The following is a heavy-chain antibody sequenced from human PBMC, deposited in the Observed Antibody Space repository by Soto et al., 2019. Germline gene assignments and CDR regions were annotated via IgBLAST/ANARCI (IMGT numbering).Heavy chain of an antibody. CDR2: ISAGGSST. D-gene: IGHD3-10*01. V-gene: IGHV3-23*01. Sequence: EVQLLDSGGGLVQPGGSLRLSCAASGFTFSSYVMSWVRQAPGKGLEWVSPISAGGSSTYYADSVKGRFTISRDNSKNTLYLQMNSLRPEDTAVYYCAKEGALGLYYFDDWGQGTLVTVSS. CDR3: AKEGALGLYYFDD. J-gene: IGHJ4*02. CDR1: GFTFSSYV.